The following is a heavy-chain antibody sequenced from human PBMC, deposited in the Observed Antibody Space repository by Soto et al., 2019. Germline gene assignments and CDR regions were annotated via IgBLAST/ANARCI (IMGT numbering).Heavy chain of an antibody. CDR1: GFPFSGHG. CDR2: IKGKANSYAT. CDR3: TRHATYYDSGRYIGDWFDL. D-gene: IGHD3-22*01. J-gene: IGHJ5*02. V-gene: IGHV3-73*01. Sequence: EVQLVESGGGLVQPGGSLRLSCGASGFPFSGHGIHWVRQASGKGLEWIGRIKGKANSYATEYAASLKGRFTISRDDSENTAYLQMNRLKTEDTAVYYCTRHATYYDSGRYIGDWFDLWGQGTLVTVSS.